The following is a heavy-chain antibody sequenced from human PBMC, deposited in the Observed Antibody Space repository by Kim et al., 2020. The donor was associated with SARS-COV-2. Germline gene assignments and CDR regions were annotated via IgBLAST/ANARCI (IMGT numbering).Heavy chain of an antibody. CDR3: ARSIAAAGNSDY. Sequence: NNPSLKSRVTLSVDKSKNQFSLKLSSVTAADTAVYYCARSIAAAGNSDYWGQGTLVTVSS. V-gene: IGHV4-4*02. D-gene: IGHD6-13*01. J-gene: IGHJ4*02.